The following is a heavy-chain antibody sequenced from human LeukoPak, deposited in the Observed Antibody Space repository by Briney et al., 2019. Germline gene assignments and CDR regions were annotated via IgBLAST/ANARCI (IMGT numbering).Heavy chain of an antibody. J-gene: IGHJ6*03. CDR3: ARADSVPAGDYHYWYMDV. CDR1: GFTLIDY. CDR2: NKANSGDT. V-gene: IGHV1-2*02. Sequence: GASVKVSCKASGFTLIDYIHWVRQDPRQGLQWMGWNKANSGDTEYAQKFQGRVTMTRDTSISTVYMELSSLRSDDTTVYYCARADSVPAGDYHYWYMDVWGKGTTVTVSS. D-gene: IGHD6-13*01.